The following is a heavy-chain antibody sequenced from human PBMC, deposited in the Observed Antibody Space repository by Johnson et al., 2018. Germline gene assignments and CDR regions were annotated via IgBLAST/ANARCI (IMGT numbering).Heavy chain of an antibody. D-gene: IGHD1-7*01. Sequence: VQLQESGGGLVQPGGSLRLSCAASGLSFSNDWMHWVRQAPGKGLVLVSRISRDGSTRSYAYSVTGGFPLSRANAKNTMNLQMNSLRAEDTAVYFCARDGGNYEGGYYYYMDVWGKGTTVTVSS. J-gene: IGHJ6*03. CDR1: GLSFSNDW. V-gene: IGHV3-74*01. CDR2: ISRDGSTR. CDR3: ARDGGNYEGGYYYYMDV.